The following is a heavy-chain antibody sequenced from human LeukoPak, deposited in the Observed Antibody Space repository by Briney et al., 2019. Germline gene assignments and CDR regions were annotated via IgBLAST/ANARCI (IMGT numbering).Heavy chain of an antibody. CDR3: ARNRRDGYIVDY. J-gene: IGHJ4*02. CDR2: INPNSGGT. V-gene: IGHV1-2*02. D-gene: IGHD5-24*01. CDR1: GYTFTGYY. Sequence: ASVKASCKASGYTFTGYYMHWVRQAPGQGLEWMGWINPNSGGTNYAQKFQGRVTMTRDTSISTAYMELSRLRSDDTAVYYCARNRRDGYIVDYWGQGTLVTVSS.